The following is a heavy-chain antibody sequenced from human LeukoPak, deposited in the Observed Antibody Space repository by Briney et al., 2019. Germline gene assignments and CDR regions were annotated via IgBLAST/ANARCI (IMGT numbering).Heavy chain of an antibody. J-gene: IGHJ4*02. D-gene: IGHD2-15*01. CDR2: ISGSTYRT. CDR3: AKRLLHYFDS. CDR1: GFIFNSYA. Sequence: GGSLRLSCAASGFIFNSYAMSWVRQAPGKGLEWVAGISGSTYRTYYADYVKGRFTISRDNSKNTLYLQINGLRAEDTAVYYCAKRLLHYFDSWGQGTLVTVSS. V-gene: IGHV3-23*01.